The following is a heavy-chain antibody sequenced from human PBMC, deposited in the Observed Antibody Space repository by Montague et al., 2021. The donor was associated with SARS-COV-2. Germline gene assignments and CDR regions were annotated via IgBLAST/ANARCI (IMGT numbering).Heavy chain of an antibody. J-gene: IGHJ3*02. D-gene: IGHD3-3*01. CDR3: ARHSGRDTIFGVITIPDALDI. CDR1: GGSISSSSHY. CDR2: IYYSGST. Sequence: SETLSLTCTVSGGSISSSSHYWGWIRQPPGKGLDWIGSIYYSGSTYYKPSLKSRVTIYVDTSKNQFSLKLSSVIAADTAVYYCARHSGRDTIFGVITIPDALDIWGQGTTVTVSS. V-gene: IGHV4-39*01.